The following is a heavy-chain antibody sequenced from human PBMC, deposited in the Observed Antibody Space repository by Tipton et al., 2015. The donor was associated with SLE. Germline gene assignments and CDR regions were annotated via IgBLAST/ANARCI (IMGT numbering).Heavy chain of an antibody. CDR3: ARGPDYYDSSGYLDY. Sequence: SLRLSCAASGFTFSSYAMHWVRQAPGKGLEWVAVISYEGSNKYYADSVKGRFTITRDNSKNTLYLQMNSLRAEDTAVYYCARGPDYYDSSGYLDYWGQGTLVTVSS. J-gene: IGHJ4*02. V-gene: IGHV3-30*04. D-gene: IGHD3-22*01. CDR1: GFTFSSYA. CDR2: ISYEGSNK.